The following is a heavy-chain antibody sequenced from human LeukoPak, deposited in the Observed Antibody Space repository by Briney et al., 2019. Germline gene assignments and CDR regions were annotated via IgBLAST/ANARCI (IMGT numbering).Heavy chain of an antibody. J-gene: IGHJ6*03. V-gene: IGHV1-18*01. CDR2: ISAYNGNT. CDR3: ARPVGYCSGGSCYYYYMDV. Sequence: GPSVKVSRKASGYTFTSYGISWVRQAPGQGLEWMGWISAYNGNTNYAQKLQGRVTMTTDTSTSTAYMELRSLRSDDTAVYYCARPVGYCSGGSCYYYYMDVWGKGTTVTVSS. D-gene: IGHD2-15*01. CDR1: GYTFTSYG.